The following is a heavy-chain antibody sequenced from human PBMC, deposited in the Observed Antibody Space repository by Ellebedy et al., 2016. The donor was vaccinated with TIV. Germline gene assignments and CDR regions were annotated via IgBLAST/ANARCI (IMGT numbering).Heavy chain of an antibody. CDR2: IYSSGIT. CDR3: ANNSYDSGQ. J-gene: IGHJ4*02. D-gene: IGHD3-16*01. Sequence: MPSETLSLTCTASGSSITGSHRSWIRQHPGKELVWFGYIYSSGITNYNPSLKSRVTIAVDTSKNQFSLKLRSVTAADTAMYYCANNSYDSGQWGQGTLVTVSS. V-gene: IGHV4-59*01. CDR1: GSSITGSH.